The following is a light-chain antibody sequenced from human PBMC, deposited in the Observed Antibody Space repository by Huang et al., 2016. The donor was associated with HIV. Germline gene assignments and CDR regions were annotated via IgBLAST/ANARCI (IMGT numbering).Light chain of an antibody. V-gene: IGKV4-1*01. Sequence: DIVMTQSPDSLAVSLGERATINCKSSQSLLYSSNNKNYLAWYKQKPGQPPKLLIYWASTRESGVPDRFTVSGSGTVFTLTISSLQAEDVAVYYCQQYYNTPLTFGQGTKLEIK. J-gene: IGKJ2*01. CDR3: QQYYNTPLT. CDR2: WAS. CDR1: QSLLYSSNNKNY.